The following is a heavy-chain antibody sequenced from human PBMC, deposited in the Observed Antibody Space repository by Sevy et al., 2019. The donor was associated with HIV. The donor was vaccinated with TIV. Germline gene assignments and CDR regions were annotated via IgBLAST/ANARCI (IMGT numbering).Heavy chain of an antibody. V-gene: IGHV1-2*02. CDR3: AMVRGGALDY. CDR1: GYTFTGYY. Sequence: ASVKVSCKASGYTFTGYYMHWVRQAPGQGLEWMGWINPNSGGTNNAQKFQGRVTMTRDTSISTAYMERSRLRSDDTAVYYCAMVRGGALDYWGQGTLVTVSS. CDR2: INPNSGGT. D-gene: IGHD3-10*01. J-gene: IGHJ4*02.